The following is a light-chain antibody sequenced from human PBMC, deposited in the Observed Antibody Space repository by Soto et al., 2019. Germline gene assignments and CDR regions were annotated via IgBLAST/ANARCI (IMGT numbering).Light chain of an antibody. CDR3: QQYFDWPPLT. J-gene: IGKJ4*01. V-gene: IGKV3-15*01. CDR1: QSVSSN. CDR2: GAS. Sequence: EILMTQSPATLSVSPGKRATLSCRASQSVSSNLAWYQQKPGQAPRLLIYGASTRATDIPARFSGSGSGTEFTLTISSLQSEDFAVYYCQQYFDWPPLTFGGGTKVEIK.